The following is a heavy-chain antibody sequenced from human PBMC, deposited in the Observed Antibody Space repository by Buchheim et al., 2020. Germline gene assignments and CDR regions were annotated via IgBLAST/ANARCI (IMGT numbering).Heavy chain of an antibody. V-gene: IGHV3-23*01. D-gene: IGHD3-10*01. CDR3: AKGEWYYYGSGSYYFDY. J-gene: IGHJ4*02. Sequence: EVQLLESGGCLVQPGGSLRLFCAASGFTVSSYAMSWVRQAPGKGLEWVSAISGSGGSTYYADSVKGRFTLSRDKSNNTLYLQMNSLRAEDTAVYYCAKGEWYYYGSGSYYFDYWGQGTL. CDR1: GFTVSSYA. CDR2: ISGSGGST.